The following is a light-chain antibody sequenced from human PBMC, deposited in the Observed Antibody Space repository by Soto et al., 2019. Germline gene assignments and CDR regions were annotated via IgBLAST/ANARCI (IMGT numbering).Light chain of an antibody. CDR2: YAS. CDR1: QSVSNN. J-gene: IGKJ5*01. Sequence: EIMMTQSPATLSVSPGESATLSCRASQSVSNNLAWYQHKPGQAPRLLIYYASTRATGIPARFSRSGSGTEFTVTNSSLQSEDFALYYCQKYNGWPPITFGQGTRLE. V-gene: IGKV3-15*01. CDR3: QKYNGWPPIT.